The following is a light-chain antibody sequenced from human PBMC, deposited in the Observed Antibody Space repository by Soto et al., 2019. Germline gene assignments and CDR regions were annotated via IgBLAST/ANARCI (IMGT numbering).Light chain of an antibody. CDR1: QSVLYSSNNKNY. CDR2: WAS. Sequence: DIVMTQSPDSLAVSLGERATINCKSSQSVLYSSNNKNYLAWYQQKSGQPPKLLIYWASTRESGVPDRFIGSGSGTDFTPTISSLQAEDVAVYYYQQYYSNPYTFGQGTKVEIK. V-gene: IGKV4-1*01. CDR3: QQYYSNPYT. J-gene: IGKJ2*01.